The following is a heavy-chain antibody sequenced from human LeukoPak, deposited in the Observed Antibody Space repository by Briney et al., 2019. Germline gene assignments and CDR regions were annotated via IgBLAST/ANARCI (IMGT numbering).Heavy chain of an antibody. Sequence: PGGSLRLSCAVSGLIFSSYSMNWVRQAPGKGLEWLSQISSSGSTAYYADSVKGRFTISRDNAKNSLYLQMNSLRVEDTAMYYCTRGYDISDYWGQGTVVTVSS. CDR3: TRGYDISDY. J-gene: IGHJ4*02. CDR2: ISSSGSTA. CDR1: GLIFSSYS. D-gene: IGHD3-9*01. V-gene: IGHV3-48*04.